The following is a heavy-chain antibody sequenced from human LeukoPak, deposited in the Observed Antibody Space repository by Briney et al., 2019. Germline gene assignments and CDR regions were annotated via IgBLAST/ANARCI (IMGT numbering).Heavy chain of an antibody. CDR2: IKSKTDGGTT. Sequence: KTGGSLRLSCAASGFTFSNAWMSWVRQAPGKGLEWVGRIKSKTDGGTTDYAAPVKGRFTISRDDSKNTLYLQMNSLKTEDTAVYYCTTDLYYDFWSGYSYYFDYWGQGTLVTVSS. V-gene: IGHV3-15*01. CDR1: GFTFSNAW. D-gene: IGHD3-3*01. J-gene: IGHJ4*02. CDR3: TTDLYYDFWSGYSYYFDY.